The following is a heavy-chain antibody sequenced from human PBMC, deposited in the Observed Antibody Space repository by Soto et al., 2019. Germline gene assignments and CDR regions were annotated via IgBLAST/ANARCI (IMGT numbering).Heavy chain of an antibody. D-gene: IGHD6-19*01. CDR2: ISYAGSKT. V-gene: IGHV3-30-3*01. J-gene: IGHJ4*02. Sequence: QVQLVESGGGVVQPGRSLRLSCAASGFTFSSYAMHWVRQAPGKGLEWVAVISYAGSKTYYADSVKGRFTTSRDNSKNTLYLQMNALRAEDTAVYYCVAVAGPDYYFDYWGQGTLVTVSS. CDR1: GFTFSSYA. CDR3: VAVAGPDYYFDY.